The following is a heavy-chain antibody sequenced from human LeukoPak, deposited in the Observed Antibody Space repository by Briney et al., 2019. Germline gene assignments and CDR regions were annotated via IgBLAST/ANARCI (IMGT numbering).Heavy chain of an antibody. D-gene: IGHD6-13*01. Sequence: PGGSLRLSCAASGFTFGSYAMHWIRQAPGKGLEWVAVISYDGSNKYYAASVKGTFTISRDNSTNPLYLQMNSLRAEDTAVYYCARPKQLSTPAYYYYGMDVWGQGTTVTVSS. J-gene: IGHJ6*02. V-gene: IGHV3-30-3*01. CDR2: ISYDGSNK. CDR1: GFTFGSYA. CDR3: ARPKQLSTPAYYYYGMDV.